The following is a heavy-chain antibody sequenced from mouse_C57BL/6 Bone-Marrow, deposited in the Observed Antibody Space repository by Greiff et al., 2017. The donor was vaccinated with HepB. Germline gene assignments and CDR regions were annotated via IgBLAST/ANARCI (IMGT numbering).Heavy chain of an antibody. J-gene: IGHJ1*03. D-gene: IGHD1-1*01. CDR1: GFTFSDYG. Sequence: EVHLVESGGGLVKPGGSLKLSCAASGFTFSDYGMHWVRQAPEKGLEWVAYISSGSSTIYYADTVKGRFTISRDNAKNILFLQMTRLRSEDTAMYYCATYYYGSSWYFDVWGTGTTVTVSS. CDR2: ISSGSSTI. CDR3: ATYYYGSSWYFDV. V-gene: IGHV5-17*01.